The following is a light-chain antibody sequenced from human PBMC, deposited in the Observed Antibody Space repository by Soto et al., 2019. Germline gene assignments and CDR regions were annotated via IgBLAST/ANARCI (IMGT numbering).Light chain of an antibody. CDR3: QQYYSYPRA. V-gene: IGKV1-8*01. CDR1: QGISSY. Sequence: IQMTQSPSSLSASVGDRVTITCRASQGISSYLAWYQQKPGKAPKLLIYAASTLQSGVPSRFSGSGSGTDFTLTISCLQSEDFATYYCQQYYSYPRAFGQGTKVDI. J-gene: IGKJ1*01. CDR2: AAS.